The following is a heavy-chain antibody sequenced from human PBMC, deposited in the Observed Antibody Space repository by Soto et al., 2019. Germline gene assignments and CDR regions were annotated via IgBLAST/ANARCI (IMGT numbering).Heavy chain of an antibody. V-gene: IGHV3-23*01. CDR3: AKYYYDSTNTRGATHF. CDR1: GFTFSRYW. D-gene: IGHD3-22*01. J-gene: IGHJ3*01. Sequence: GGSLRLSCAASGFTFSRYWMSWVRQAPGKGLEWVADIRSTGGHKYYADSVRGRFTSSRDNSKSTLYLQMNGLRPEDTAIYYCAKYYYDSTNTRGATHFWGQATMVTVS. CDR2: IRSTGGHK.